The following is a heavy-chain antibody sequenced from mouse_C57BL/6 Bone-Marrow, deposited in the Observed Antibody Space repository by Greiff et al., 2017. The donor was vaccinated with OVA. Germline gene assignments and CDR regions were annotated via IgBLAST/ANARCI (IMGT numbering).Heavy chain of an antibody. D-gene: IGHD1-1*01. CDR3: ARLITTVVAPDY. CDR2: INPYNGGT. V-gene: IGHV1-19*01. CDR1: GYTFTDYY. Sequence: EVKLVESGPVLVKPGASVKMSCKASGYTFTDYYMNWVKQSHGKSLEWIGVINPYNGGTSYNQKFKGKATLTVDKSSSTAYMELNSLTSEDSAVYYCARLITTVVAPDYWGQGTTLTVSS. J-gene: IGHJ2*01.